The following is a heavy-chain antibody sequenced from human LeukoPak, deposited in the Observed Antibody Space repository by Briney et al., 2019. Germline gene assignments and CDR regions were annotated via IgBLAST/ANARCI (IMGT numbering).Heavy chain of an antibody. V-gene: IGHV1-18*01. D-gene: IGHD3-22*01. CDR2: ISAYNGNT. CDR3: ASGSKYYDSSGYYRAYLGRFDY. Sequence: ASVKVSCKASGYTFTSYGISWVRQAPGQGLEWMGWISAYNGNTNYAQKFQGRVTITADESTSTAYMELSSLRSEDTAVYYCASGSKYYDSSGYYRAYLGRFDYWGQGTLVTVSS. J-gene: IGHJ4*02. CDR1: GYTFTSYG.